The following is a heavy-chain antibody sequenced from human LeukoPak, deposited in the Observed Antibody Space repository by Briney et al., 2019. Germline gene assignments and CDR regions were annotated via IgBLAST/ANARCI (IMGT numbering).Heavy chain of an antibody. CDR3: ARGEMASKFDY. D-gene: IGHD5-24*01. J-gene: IGHJ4*02. Sequence: PSETLSLTCTVSGGSISTYYWSWIRQPPGKGLEWIGYIYYSGSTNYNPSLKSRVTISVDTSKNQFSLKLSSVTAADTAVYYCARGEMASKFDYWGQGTLVTVSS. CDR2: IYYSGST. V-gene: IGHV4-59*01. CDR1: GGSISTYY.